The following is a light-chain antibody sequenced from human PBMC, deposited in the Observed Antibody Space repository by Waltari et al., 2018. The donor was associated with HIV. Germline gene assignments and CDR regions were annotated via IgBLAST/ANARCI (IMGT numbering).Light chain of an antibody. V-gene: IGLV1-51*01. CDR3: GTWDSSLSGVV. CDR1: RSNLGNNF. J-gene: IGLJ3*02. CDR2: DNN. Sequence: QSVLTQPPSVSAAPGQKFTISSSRSRSNLGNNFVSWYKQRPGTAPNPLIYDNNKRPSGIPDRFSGSKSGTSATLGITGLQTGDEADYYCGTWDSSLSGVVFGGGTKLTVL.